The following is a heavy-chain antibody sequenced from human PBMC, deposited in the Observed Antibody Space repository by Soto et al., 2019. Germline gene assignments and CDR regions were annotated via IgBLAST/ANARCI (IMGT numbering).Heavy chain of an antibody. J-gene: IGHJ3*02. V-gene: IGHV1-18*04. D-gene: IGHD3-22*01. Sequence: RASVKVSCKASGYTFTSYGISWVRQAPGQGLEWMGWISAYNGNTNYAQKLQGRATMTTDTSTSTAYMELRSLGSDDTSVYYCERDKKVSRVVVITEDAFDIWDQGTTVPVSS. CDR1: GYTFTSYG. CDR2: ISAYNGNT. CDR3: ERDKKVSRVVVITEDAFDI.